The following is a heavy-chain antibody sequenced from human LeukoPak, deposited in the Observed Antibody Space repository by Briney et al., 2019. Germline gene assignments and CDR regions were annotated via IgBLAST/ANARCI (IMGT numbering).Heavy chain of an antibody. V-gene: IGHV1-24*01. CDR3: PSQMLSRNSSRWFEYFDH. CDR1: GYTPTELS. D-gene: IGHD6-13*01. Sequence: ASAMVSCKVSGYTPTELSMHLGRQPPANGPGWRGGFDPEDGETNYGQRFQDRVTMTYGTPTDTAYMLLTSLRSEATAVYYFPSQMLSRNSSRWFEYFDHWGQGTLVTVSA. CDR2: FDPEDGET. J-gene: IGHJ5*02.